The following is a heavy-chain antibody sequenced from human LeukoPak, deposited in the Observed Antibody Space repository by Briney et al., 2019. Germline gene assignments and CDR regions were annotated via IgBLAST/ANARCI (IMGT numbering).Heavy chain of an antibody. CDR2: IYYSGRP. CDR3: AGSWFAVAITETNRFDP. CDR1: GGSISSSSYY. V-gene: IGHV4-39*01. J-gene: IGHJ5*02. D-gene: IGHD3-22*01. Sequence: SETLSLTCTVSGGSISSSSYYWGWIRQPPGKGLEWFGSIYYSGRPSSNPPQKSRATISVDTSKNQFPLKLSPVTAADTAVYYCAGSWFAVAITETNRFDPWGQGTLVTVSS.